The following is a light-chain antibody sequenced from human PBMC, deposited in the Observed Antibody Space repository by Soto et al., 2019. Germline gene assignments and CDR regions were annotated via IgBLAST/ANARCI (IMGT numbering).Light chain of an antibody. CDR1: QSVSSN. V-gene: IGKV3-15*01. J-gene: IGKJ1*01. CDR2: VAS. CDR3: QQYNNWPWK. Sequence: EIVMTQSPATLSVSPGERATLSCRASQSVSSNLAWYQQKTGQALRLLIYVASTRATVIPARFSGSGAGKEFTLSISSLQSEDFAVYYCQQYNNWPWKFGQGNKVEIK.